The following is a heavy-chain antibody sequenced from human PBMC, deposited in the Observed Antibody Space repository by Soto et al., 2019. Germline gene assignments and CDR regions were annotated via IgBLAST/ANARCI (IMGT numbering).Heavy chain of an antibody. Sequence: QTGGSLRLSCAASGFTFSSYAMSWVRQAPGKGLEWVSAISGSGGSTYYADSVKGRFTISRDNSKNTLYLQMNSLRAEDTAVYYCAKDPLQLWSVVPYYGMDVWGQGTTVTVSS. V-gene: IGHV3-23*01. D-gene: IGHD5-18*01. CDR1: GFTFSSYA. J-gene: IGHJ6*02. CDR2: ISGSGGST. CDR3: AKDPLQLWSVVPYYGMDV.